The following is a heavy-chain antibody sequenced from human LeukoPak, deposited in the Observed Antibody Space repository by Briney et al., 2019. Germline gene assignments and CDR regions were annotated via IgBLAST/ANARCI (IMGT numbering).Heavy chain of an antibody. V-gene: IGHV4-39*07. D-gene: IGHD6-19*01. CDR1: GGSISSSSYY. J-gene: IGHJ4*02. Sequence: SETLSLTCTVSGGSISSSSYYWGWIRQPPGKGLEWIGTIYYSGSTYYNPSLKSRVTISVDTSKNQFSLKLNSVAAADTAVYYCARGGGGWYSDYWGQGSLVTVSS. CDR2: IYYSGST. CDR3: ARGGGGWYSDY.